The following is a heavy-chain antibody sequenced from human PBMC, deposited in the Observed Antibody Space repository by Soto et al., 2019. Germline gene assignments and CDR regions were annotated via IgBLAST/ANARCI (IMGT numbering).Heavy chain of an antibody. CDR2: IIPIFGTA. J-gene: IGHJ4*02. CDR1: GGTFSSYA. CDR3: ASRGGGIAARPYDY. V-gene: IGHV1-69*06. Sequence: SVKVSCKASGGTFSSYAISWVRQAPGQGLEWMGGIIPIFGTANYAQKFQGRVTITADKSTSTAYMELSSLRSEDTAVYYCASRGGGIAARPYDYWGQGTLVTVS. D-gene: IGHD6-6*01.